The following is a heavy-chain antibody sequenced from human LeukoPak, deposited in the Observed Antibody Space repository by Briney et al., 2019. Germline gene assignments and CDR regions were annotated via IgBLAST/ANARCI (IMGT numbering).Heavy chain of an antibody. J-gene: IGHJ4*02. CDR1: GGSISSSSYY. CDR2: IYYSGST. Sequence: PSETLSLTCTVSGGSISSSSYYWGWIRQPPGKGLEWIGSIYYSGSTYYNPSLKSRVTISVDTSKNQFSLKLSSVTAADTAVYYCARREYDILTSYYYFDYWGQGTLVTVSS. D-gene: IGHD3-9*01. CDR3: ARREYDILTSYYYFDY. V-gene: IGHV4-39*07.